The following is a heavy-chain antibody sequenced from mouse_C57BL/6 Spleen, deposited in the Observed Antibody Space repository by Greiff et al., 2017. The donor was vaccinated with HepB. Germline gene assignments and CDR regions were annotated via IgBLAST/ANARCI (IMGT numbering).Heavy chain of an antibody. V-gene: IGHV3-1*01. D-gene: IGHD2-4*01. CDR1: GYSITSGYD. J-gene: IGHJ3*01. CDR3: ARDEGYDYDGETWFAY. Sequence: EVKLVESGPGMVKPSQSLSLTCTVTGYSITSGYDWHWIRHFPGNKLEWMGYISYSGSTNYNPSLKSRISITHDTSKNHFFLKLNSVTTEDTATYYCARDEGYDYDGETWFAYWGQGTLVTVSA. CDR2: ISYSGST.